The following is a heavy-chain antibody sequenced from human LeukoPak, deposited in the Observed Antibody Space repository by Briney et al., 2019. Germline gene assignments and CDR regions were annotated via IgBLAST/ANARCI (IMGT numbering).Heavy chain of an antibody. D-gene: IGHD5-12*01. V-gene: IGHV3-30*18. Sequence: GGSLRLSCAASGFTFSSYGMHWVRQAPGKGLEWVAVISYDGSNKYYADSVKGRFTISRDNSKNTLYLQMNSLRAEDTALYYCAKYRGYSGYEPIDYWGQGTLVTVPS. CDR2: ISYDGSNK. CDR1: GFTFSSYG. J-gene: IGHJ4*02. CDR3: AKYRGYSGYEPIDY.